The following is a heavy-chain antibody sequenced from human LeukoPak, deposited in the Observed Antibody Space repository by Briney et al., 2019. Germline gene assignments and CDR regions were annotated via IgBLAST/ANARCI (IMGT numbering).Heavy chain of an antibody. CDR1: GGSISSSSYY. V-gene: IGHV4-39*01. J-gene: IGHJ6*02. D-gene: IGHD1-7*01. CDR3: ARHKTTRSYYGMDV. CDR2: IYYSGST. Sequence: SETLSLTCTVSGGSISSSSYYWGWIRQPPGKGLEWIGSIYYSGSTYYKPSLKSRVTISVDTSKNQFSLKLSSVTAADTAVYYCARHKTTRSYYGMDVWGQGTTVTVSS.